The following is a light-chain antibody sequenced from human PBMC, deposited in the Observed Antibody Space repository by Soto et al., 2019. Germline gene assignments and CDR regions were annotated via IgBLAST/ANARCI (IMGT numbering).Light chain of an antibody. CDR2: GAS. Sequence: EVVMTQSPATLSVSPGEIFTLSCRASQSVRSNLAWYQQKPGQSPRLLIYGASTRATGIPARFSGSGSGTEFTLTISSLKSEDFAVYYCQQYNNWHTITFGHGTRLEIK. J-gene: IGKJ5*01. CDR3: QQYNNWHTIT. V-gene: IGKV3-15*01. CDR1: QSVRSN.